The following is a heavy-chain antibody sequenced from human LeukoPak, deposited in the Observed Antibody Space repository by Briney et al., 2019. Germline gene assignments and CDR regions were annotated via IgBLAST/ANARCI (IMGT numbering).Heavy chain of an antibody. J-gene: IGHJ3*01. CDR2: IGASGEST. D-gene: IGHD5-24*01. Sequence: PAGSLRLSCAASGFTFSVAAMTWVRQAPGKGLEWVSLIGASGESTYYADSVKGRFTISRDNSKNTLSLQMNSLRVEDTAMYFCAKDIQLSTWGLGTMVTVSS. V-gene: IGHV3-23*01. CDR3: AKDIQLST. CDR1: GFTFSVAA.